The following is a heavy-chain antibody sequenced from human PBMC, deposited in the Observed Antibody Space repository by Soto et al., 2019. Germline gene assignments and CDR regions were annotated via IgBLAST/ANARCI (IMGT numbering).Heavy chain of an antibody. J-gene: IGHJ5*02. V-gene: IGHV1-69*17. D-gene: IGHD2-15*01. CDR1: GGTSRSLS. CDR2: ITPLFGIP. Sequence: QVQLVQSGAEVKKPGSSVKVSCKASGGTSRSLSITWVRQAPGQGLEWMGGITPLFGIPNYPQKFQGRLTITADKSTGTAYLELRSLRSADKAVDYCTRDTNSAGSGFDTWGRVTLVSVSS. CDR3: TRDTNSAGSGFDT.